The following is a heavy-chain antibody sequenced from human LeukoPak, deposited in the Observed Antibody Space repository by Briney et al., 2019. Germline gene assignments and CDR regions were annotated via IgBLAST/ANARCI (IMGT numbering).Heavy chain of an antibody. V-gene: IGHV4-39*07. CDR2: IYYSGST. J-gene: IGHJ4*02. CDR3: ARIRYSSGWPHFDY. CDR1: GGPISSSSYY. D-gene: IGHD6-19*01. Sequence: PSETLSLTCTVSGGPISSSSYYWGWIRQPPGKGLEWIGSIYYSGSTYYNPSLKSRVTISVDTSKNQFSLKLSSVTAADTAVYYCARIRYSSGWPHFDYWGQGTLVTVSS.